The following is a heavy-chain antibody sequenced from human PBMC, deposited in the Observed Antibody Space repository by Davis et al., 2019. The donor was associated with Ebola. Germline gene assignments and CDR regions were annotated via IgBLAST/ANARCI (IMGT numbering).Heavy chain of an antibody. CDR1: GGSFTSEV. V-gene: IGHV1-18*01. CDR3: TRGNYDFWSGYHDY. Sequence: AASVKVSCKASGGSFTSEVTSWVRQAPGQGLEWMGWISAYNGNTNYAQKLQGRVTMTTDTSTSTAYMELRSLRSDDTAVYYCTRGNYDFWSGYHDYWGQGTLVTVSS. CDR2: ISAYNGNT. D-gene: IGHD3-3*01. J-gene: IGHJ4*02.